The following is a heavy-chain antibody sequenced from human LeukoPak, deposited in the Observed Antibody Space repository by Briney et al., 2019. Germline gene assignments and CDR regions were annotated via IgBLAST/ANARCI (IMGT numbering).Heavy chain of an antibody. CDR3: ARVSGAFDI. J-gene: IGHJ3*02. CDR1: GFTFSSYA. CDR2: ISYDGSNK. Sequence: GRSLRLSCAASGFTFSSYAMHWVRQAPGKGLEWVAVISYDGSNKYYADSVKGRFTISRDNSKNTLYLQMNSLRAEDTAVYYCARVSGAFDIWGQGTMVTVSS. V-gene: IGHV3-30-3*01.